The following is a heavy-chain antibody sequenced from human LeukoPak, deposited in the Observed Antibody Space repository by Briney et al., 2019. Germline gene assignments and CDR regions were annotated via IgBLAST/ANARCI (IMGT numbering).Heavy chain of an antibody. CDR2: ISAYNGNT. V-gene: IGHV1-18*01. CDR1: GYTFTSYG. D-gene: IGHD6-19*01. J-gene: IGHJ4*02. CDR3: ARDTRIAVAGTLGY. Sequence: ASVKVSCKASGYTFTSYGISWVRQAPGQGLEWMGWISAYNGNTNYAQKLQGRVTMTTDTYTSTAYMELRSLRSDDTAVYYCARDTRIAVAGTLGYWGQGTLVTVSS.